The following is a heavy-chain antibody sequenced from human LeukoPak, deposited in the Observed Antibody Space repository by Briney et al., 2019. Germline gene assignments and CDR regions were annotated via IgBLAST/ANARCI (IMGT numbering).Heavy chain of an antibody. CDR1: GFTFSSYA. CDR2: ISYDGSNK. CDR3: ARFSGDYAFDY. J-gene: IGHJ4*02. V-gene: IGHV3-30-3*01. Sequence: GRSLRLSCAASGFTFSSYAMHWVRRAPGKGLEWVAVISYDGSNKYYADSVKGRFTISRDNSKNTLYLQMNSLSAEDTAVYYCARFSGDYAFDYWGQGTLVTVSS. D-gene: IGHD4-17*01.